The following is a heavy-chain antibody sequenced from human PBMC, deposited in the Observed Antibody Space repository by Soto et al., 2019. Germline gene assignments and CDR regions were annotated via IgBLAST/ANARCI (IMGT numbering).Heavy chain of an antibody. D-gene: IGHD3-16*01. CDR3: AMGVPHHYFDY. Sequence: EVQLVESGGGLVQPGGSLRLSCAASGFTVSTNYMNWVRQAPGKGLEWVSVIYSGGSTYYADSVKGRFTISRDNSKNTLFLQMNSLRVEDTAVYYCAMGVPHHYFDYWGQGTLVTVSS. CDR2: IYSGGST. CDR1: GFTVSTNY. J-gene: IGHJ4*02. V-gene: IGHV3-66*01.